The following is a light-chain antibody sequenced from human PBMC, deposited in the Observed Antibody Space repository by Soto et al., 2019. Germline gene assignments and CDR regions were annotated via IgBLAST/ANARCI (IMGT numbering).Light chain of an antibody. V-gene: IGLV4-69*01. CDR3: QTWGTGIRV. CDR1: SGHSSYA. CDR2: LNSDGTY. J-gene: IGLJ3*02. Sequence: QSVLTQSPSASASLGASVKLTCTLSSGHSSYAIAWHQQQPEKGPRDLMKLNSDGTYNKGDGIPDRFSGSTSGAERYLTISSLQAEDEADYYCQTWGTGIRVFGGGTKLTVL.